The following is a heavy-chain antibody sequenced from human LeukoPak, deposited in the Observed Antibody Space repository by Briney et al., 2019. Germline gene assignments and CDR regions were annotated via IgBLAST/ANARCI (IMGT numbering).Heavy chain of an antibody. J-gene: IGHJ4*02. CDR1: GGSFSGYY. CDR3: ARYAPDIVVVPAAREGYYFDY. CDR2: INHSGST. Sequence: PSETLSLTCAVYGGSFSGYYWSWIRQPPGKGLEWIGEINHSGSTNYNPSLKSRVTISVDTSKNQFSLKLSSVTAADTAVYYCARYAPDIVVVPAAREGYYFDYWGQGTLVTVSS. D-gene: IGHD2-2*01. V-gene: IGHV4-34*01.